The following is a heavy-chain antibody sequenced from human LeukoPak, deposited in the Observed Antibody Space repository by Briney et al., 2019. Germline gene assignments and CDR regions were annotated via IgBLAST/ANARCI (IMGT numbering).Heavy chain of an antibody. CDR3: TTDWSHGMGL. Sequence: GGSLRLSCAASGFTFSSYSMNWVRQAPGKGLEWVSYISSSSSTIYYADSVKGRFTISRDNAKNTLYLQMNSLKAEDTAVYYCTTDWSHGMGLWGQGTTVTVSS. V-gene: IGHV3-48*04. CDR2: ISSSSSTI. CDR1: GFTFSSYS. J-gene: IGHJ6*02.